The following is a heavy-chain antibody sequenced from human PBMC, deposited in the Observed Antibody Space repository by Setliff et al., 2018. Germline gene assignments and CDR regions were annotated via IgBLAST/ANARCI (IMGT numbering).Heavy chain of an antibody. Sequence: PSETLSLTCSVAGGSMTDFFWHWFRRPPGKGLEWIGYIYTKGGTNHSPSLKSRVTMSVDRSRNQFSLTLSSVSAADMAVYYCARGLNTESWTPLYWSPGTLVTVSS. CDR1: GGSMTDFF. CDR2: IYTKGGT. CDR3: ARGLNTESWTPLY. J-gene: IGHJ4*02. D-gene: IGHD2-15*01. V-gene: IGHV4-4*08.